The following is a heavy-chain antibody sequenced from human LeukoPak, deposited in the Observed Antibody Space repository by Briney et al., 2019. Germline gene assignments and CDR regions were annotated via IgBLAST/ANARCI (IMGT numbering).Heavy chain of an antibody. V-gene: IGHV4-34*01. CDR1: GGSFSGYY. J-gene: IGHJ6*02. CDR2: INHSGST. Sequence: PSETLSLTCAVYGGSFSGYYWSWIRQPPGKGLEWIGEINHSGSTNYNPSLKSRVTISVDTSKNQFSLKLSSVTAADTAVYYCARGRYPDYTRKLYYYYGMDVWGQGTTVTVSS. CDR3: ARGRYPDYTRKLYYYYGMDV. D-gene: IGHD4-11*01.